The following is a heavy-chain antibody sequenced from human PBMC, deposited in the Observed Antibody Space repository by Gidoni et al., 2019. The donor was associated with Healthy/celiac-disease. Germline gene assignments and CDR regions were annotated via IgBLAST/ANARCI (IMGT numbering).Heavy chain of an antibody. Sequence: QVQLLESGGGVVQPGRSLRLSCAASGFPLRRSGMHWCRQAQGKGLEWVAVIWYDGSNKYYADSVKGRFTISRDNSKNTLYLQMNSLRAEDTAVYYCARGGLNTIFGVVITPDDAFDIWGQGTMVTVSS. CDR1: GFPLRRSG. V-gene: IGHV3-33*01. CDR3: ARGGLNTIFGVVITPDDAFDI. J-gene: IGHJ3*02. D-gene: IGHD3-3*01. CDR2: IWYDGSNK.